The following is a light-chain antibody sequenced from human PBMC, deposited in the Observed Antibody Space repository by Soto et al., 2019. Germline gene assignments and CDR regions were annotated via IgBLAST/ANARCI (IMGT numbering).Light chain of an antibody. V-gene: IGKV3-15*01. Sequence: EIVMSQAPATLSVSPGERDTLSCRASQSLSSNLAWYQQKPGQAPRLLIYGASTRATGIPARFSGSGSGTEFTLTISSLQSEDFAVYYCQQYNDWPRRLTFGGGTNVEIK. CDR3: QQYNDWPRRLT. CDR2: GAS. J-gene: IGKJ4*01. CDR1: QSLSSN.